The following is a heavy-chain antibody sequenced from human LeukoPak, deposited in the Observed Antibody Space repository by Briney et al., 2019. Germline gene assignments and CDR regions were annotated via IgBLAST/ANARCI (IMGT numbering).Heavy chain of an antibody. Sequence: SETLSLTCAVYGGSFSGYYWSWIRQPPGKGLEWIGEINHSGSTNYNPSLKSRVTISVDTSKNQFSLKLSSVTAADTAVYYCARGGQTGYSSSWYPNYYYYYGMGVWGQGTTVTVSS. CDR3: ARGGQTGYSSSWYPNYYYYYGMGV. D-gene: IGHD6-13*01. V-gene: IGHV4-34*01. CDR1: GGSFSGYY. CDR2: INHSGST. J-gene: IGHJ6*02.